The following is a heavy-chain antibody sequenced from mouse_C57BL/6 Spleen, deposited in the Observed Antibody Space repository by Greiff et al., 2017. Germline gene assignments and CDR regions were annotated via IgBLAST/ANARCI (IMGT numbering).Heavy chain of an antibody. CDR2: INPNNGGT. CDR3: AIHGTTVVATPFAY. V-gene: IGHV1-22*01. D-gene: IGHD1-1*01. Sequence: VQLQQPGPELVKPGASVKMSCKASGYTFTDYYMHWVKQSHGQSLEWIGYINPNNGGTSYNQKFKGKATLTVNKSSSTAYMELRSLTSEDSAVYYCAIHGTTVVATPFAYWGQGTLVTVSA. CDR1: GYTFTDYY. J-gene: IGHJ3*01.